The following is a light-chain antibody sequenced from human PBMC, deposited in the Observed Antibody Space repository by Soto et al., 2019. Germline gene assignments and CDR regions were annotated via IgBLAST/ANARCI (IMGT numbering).Light chain of an antibody. CDR3: CSYAGSSTVV. V-gene: IGLV2-23*02. CDR2: EVS. J-gene: IGLJ2*01. CDR1: SSYVGSYNL. Sequence: QSALTQPASVSGSPGQSITISCTGTSSYVGSYNLVSWYQQHPGKAPNLMIYEVSKRPSGVSNRFSGSKSGTTASLTISGLQAEDEADYYCCSYAGSSTVVFGGGTKLTVL.